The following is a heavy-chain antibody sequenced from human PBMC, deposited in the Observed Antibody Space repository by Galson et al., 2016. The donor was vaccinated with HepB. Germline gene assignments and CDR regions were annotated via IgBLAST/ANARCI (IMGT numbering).Heavy chain of an antibody. V-gene: IGHV3-7*01. CDR1: GFTFGNYW. CDR2: ANQEGSVK. CDR3: ADPPSGY. J-gene: IGHJ4*02. D-gene: IGHD6-25*01. Sequence: SLRLSCAASGFTFGNYWMSWVRRAPGKGLEWVASANQEGSVKSSVDSVKGRFTISRDDAKNSLFLQMNSLRVEDTAVYFCADPPSGYWGQGVLVAVSS.